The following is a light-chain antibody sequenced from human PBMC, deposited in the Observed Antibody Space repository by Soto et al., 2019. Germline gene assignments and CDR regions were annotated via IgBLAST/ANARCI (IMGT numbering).Light chain of an antibody. V-gene: IGKV1-27*01. CDR2: AAS. CDR3: QRYGGTPYT. Sequence: DIQMTQSPSSLSDSIGDRVTITCRASQDISDYLAWYQQNPGKVPNLLIYAASTLQSGVPSRFSGSGSGTEFTLTISSLQSEDVASYYCQRYGGTPYTFGPGTKVDIK. J-gene: IGKJ3*01. CDR1: QDISDY.